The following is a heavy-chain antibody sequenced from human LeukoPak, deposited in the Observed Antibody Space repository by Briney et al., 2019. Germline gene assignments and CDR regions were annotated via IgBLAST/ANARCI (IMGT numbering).Heavy chain of an antibody. CDR1: GFTFSSYW. CDR3: TRVQAGRSGLMDV. D-gene: IGHD2-8*02. V-gene: IGHV3-74*01. J-gene: IGHJ6*02. Sequence: GGSLRLSCAASGFTFSSYWMHWVRQAPGKGLVWVSRINSDGNYTTYADSVKGRFTISRDNAKNTLSLEMNSLRAEDTALYYCTRVQAGRSGLMDVWGRGTTVTVSS. CDR2: INSDGNYT.